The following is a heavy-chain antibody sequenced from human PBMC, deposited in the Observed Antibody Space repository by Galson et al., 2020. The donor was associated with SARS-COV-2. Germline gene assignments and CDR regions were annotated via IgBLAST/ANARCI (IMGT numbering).Heavy chain of an antibody. CDR2: IKTDGSEK. V-gene: IGHV3-74*03. Sequence: GGFLRLSCEASGFTFSNYWMHWVRQAPAKDLAWVSRIKTDGSEKTYADSVKGRFPISRDNTKNSLYLQMNRLRVEDTAVYYCARGWVATTTTLPFDYCGQGTLGTVSS. CDR1: GFTFSNYW. CDR3: ARGWVATTTTLPFDY. D-gene: IGHD1-7*01. J-gene: IGHJ4*02.